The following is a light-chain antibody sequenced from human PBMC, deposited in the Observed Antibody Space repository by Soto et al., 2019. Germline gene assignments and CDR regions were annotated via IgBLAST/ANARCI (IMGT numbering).Light chain of an antibody. CDR3: FSKISGFVYG. Sequence: QSALAQPASVSGSFGQPITISCSGPNTDLGVYGYVSWYQHQPGKAPKLLIYDVNNRPSGISDRFSGSKSGDTASLTISGLQAEDEADYFCFSKISGFVYGFGTGTKVTVL. CDR2: DVN. J-gene: IGLJ1*01. CDR1: NTDLGVYGY. V-gene: IGLV2-14*01.